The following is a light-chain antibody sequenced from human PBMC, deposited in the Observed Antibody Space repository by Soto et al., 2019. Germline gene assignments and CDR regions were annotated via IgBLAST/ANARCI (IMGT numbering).Light chain of an antibody. Sequence: QTVVTQEPSFSVSPGATVTLTCGLSSGSVSTNNYPSWYQQTPGQAPRTLIYSTCTRSSGVPDRFSASILGNKAALTITGAQADDESDYYCVLYMGSGIWVFGGGTKVTVL. CDR3: VLYMGSGIWV. CDR2: STC. J-gene: IGLJ3*02. CDR1: SGSVSTNNY. V-gene: IGLV8-61*01.